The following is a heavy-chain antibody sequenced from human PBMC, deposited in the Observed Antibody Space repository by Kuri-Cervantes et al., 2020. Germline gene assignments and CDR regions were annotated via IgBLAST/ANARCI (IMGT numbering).Heavy chain of an antibody. CDR1: GFTFSSYA. Sequence: GGSLRLSCAASGFTFSSYAMHWVRQAPGKGLEWVAVIWYDGSNKYYADSVKGRFTISRDNSKNTLYLQMNSLRAEDTAVYYCARVGYSSGWYEWFDPWGQGTLVTVSS. J-gene: IGHJ5*02. CDR2: IWYDGSNK. CDR3: ARVGYSSGWYEWFDP. D-gene: IGHD6-19*01. V-gene: IGHV3-33*08.